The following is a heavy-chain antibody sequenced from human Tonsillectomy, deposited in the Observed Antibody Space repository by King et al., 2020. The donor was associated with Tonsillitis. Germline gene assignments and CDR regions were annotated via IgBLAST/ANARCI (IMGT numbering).Heavy chain of an antibody. V-gene: IGHV3-30*18. CDR2: ISYDGSNK. CDR3: AKGLRRFWELLYTNHYYYYGMDV. D-gene: IGHD3-10*01. CDR1: GFTFSSYG. Sequence: QLVQSGGGMVQPGRSLRLSCAASGFTFSSYGMHWVRQAPGKGLEWVAVISYDGSNKYYAESVKGRFTIRSDNSKNTLYLQMNSLRDEETAVYECAKGLRRFWELLYTNHYYYYGMDVWGQGTTVTVSS. J-gene: IGHJ6*02.